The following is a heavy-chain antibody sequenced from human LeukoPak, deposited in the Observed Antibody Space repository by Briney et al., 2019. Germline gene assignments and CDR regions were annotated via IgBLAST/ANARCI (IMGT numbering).Heavy chain of an antibody. CDR1: GFTFSSYG. CDR2: ISYDGSNK. V-gene: IGHV3-30*18. CDR3: AKDLGGGSGCYDL. J-gene: IGHJ2*01. D-gene: IGHD6-19*01. Sequence: PGGSLRLSCAASGFTFSSYGMHWVRQAPDKGLEWVAIISYDGSNKYYADSVQGRFAISRDNSKNTLYLQMSSLRAEDTAVYYCAKDLGGGSGCYDLWGRGTLVTVSS.